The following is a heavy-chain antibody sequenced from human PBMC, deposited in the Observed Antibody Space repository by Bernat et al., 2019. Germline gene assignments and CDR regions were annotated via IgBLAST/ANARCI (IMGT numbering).Heavy chain of an antibody. J-gene: IGHJ4*02. V-gene: IGHV3-74*01. Sequence: EVQLVESGGGLVQPGGSLSLSCAASGFTSSIHWMHWVRQAPGKGLVWVSRINSDGSSTSYADSVKGRFTISRDNAKNTLFLQMNSLRVEDTAIYYCARGLRPWYFDSWGQGALVTVSS. CDR3: ARGLRPWYFDS. CDR2: INSDGSST. D-gene: IGHD3-10*01. CDR1: GFTSSIHW.